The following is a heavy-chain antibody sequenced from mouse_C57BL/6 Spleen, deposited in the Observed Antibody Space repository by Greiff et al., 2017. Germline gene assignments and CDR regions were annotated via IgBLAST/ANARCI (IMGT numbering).Heavy chain of an antibody. CDR1: GFTFSDAW. Sequence: EVKVVESGGGLVQPGGSMKLSCAASGFTFSDAWMDWVRQSPEKGLEWVAEIRNKANNHATYYAESVKGRFTISRDDSKSSVYLQMNSVRAEDTGIYYSILAHYYGSGGFDYWGQGTTLTVSS. CDR3: ILAHYYGSGGFDY. J-gene: IGHJ2*01. CDR2: IRNKANNHAT. V-gene: IGHV6-6*01. D-gene: IGHD1-1*01.